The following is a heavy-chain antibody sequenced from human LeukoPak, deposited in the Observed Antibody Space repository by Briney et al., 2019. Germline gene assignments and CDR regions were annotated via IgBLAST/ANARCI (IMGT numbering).Heavy chain of an antibody. CDR2: IKQDGSEK. CDR1: GFTFSSYW. D-gene: IGHD3-22*01. J-gene: IGHJ3*02. Sequence: GRSLRLSCAASGFTFSSYWMSWVRQAPGKGLEWVANIKQDGSEKYYVDSVKGRFTISRDNAKNSLYLQMNSLRAEDTAVYYCASWYYYDSSGYYLDAFDIWGQGTMVTVSS. V-gene: IGHV3-7*03. CDR3: ASWYYYDSSGYYLDAFDI.